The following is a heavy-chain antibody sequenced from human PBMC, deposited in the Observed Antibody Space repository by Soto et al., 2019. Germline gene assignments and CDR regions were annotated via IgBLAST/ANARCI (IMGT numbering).Heavy chain of an antibody. V-gene: IGHV5-51*01. CDR2: IYPGDSDT. CDR3: ARATTVGYYYYYGMDV. J-gene: IGHJ6*02. Sequence: GESLKISCNGSGYIFTSYWIGWGRQMPGKGLEWMGIIYPGDSDTRYSPSFQGQVTISADKSISTAYLQWSSLKASDTAMYYCARATTVGYYYYYGMDVWGQGTTVTVSS. D-gene: IGHD4-17*01. CDR1: GYIFTSYW.